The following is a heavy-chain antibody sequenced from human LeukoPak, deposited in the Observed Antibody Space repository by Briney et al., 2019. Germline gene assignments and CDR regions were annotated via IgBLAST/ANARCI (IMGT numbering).Heavy chain of an antibody. J-gene: IGHJ6*03. V-gene: IGHV3-30*02. CDR1: KFIFSSRG. D-gene: IGHD3-10*01. Sequence: GGSLRLSCAASKFIFSSRGMHWVRQAPGKGLEWVAFIYYDGSRPNYADSVKGRFIISRDNSKNTLYLQMNSLRAEDTAVYYCAKDPGHAVRGYYMDVWGTGTTVTVSS. CDR2: IYYDGSRP. CDR3: AKDPGHAVRGYYMDV.